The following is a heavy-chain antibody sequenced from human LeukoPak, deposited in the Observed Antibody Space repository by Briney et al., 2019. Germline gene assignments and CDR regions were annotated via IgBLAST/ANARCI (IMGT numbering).Heavy chain of an antibody. Sequence: ASVKVSCKASGYTFTSYDINWVRQATGQGLEWMGWMNPNSGNTGYAQKFQGRVTMTRNTSISTAYMELSSLRSEDTAVYCCARSKGARFRELLNYWGQGTLVTVSS. D-gene: IGHD3-10*01. V-gene: IGHV1-8*01. CDR1: GYTFTSYD. J-gene: IGHJ4*02. CDR2: MNPNSGNT. CDR3: ARSKGARFRELLNY.